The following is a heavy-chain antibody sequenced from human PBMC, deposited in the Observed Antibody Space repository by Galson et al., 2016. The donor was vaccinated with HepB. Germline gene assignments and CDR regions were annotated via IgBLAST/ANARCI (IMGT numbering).Heavy chain of an antibody. V-gene: IGHV3-33*01. Sequence: SLRLSCAASGFPFSTYGMHWVRQAPGKGLEWVAVIWYDGSNQYYADSVKGRFIISRDISKNTLYLQMNSLRAEDTALYYCARDAFPDDACDIWGQGTMVTVSS. CDR2: IWYDGSNQ. D-gene: IGHD3-16*01. CDR3: ARDAFPDDACDI. J-gene: IGHJ3*02. CDR1: GFPFSTYG.